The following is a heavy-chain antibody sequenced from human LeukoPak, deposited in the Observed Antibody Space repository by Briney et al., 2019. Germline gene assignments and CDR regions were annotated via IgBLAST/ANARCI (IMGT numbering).Heavy chain of an antibody. CDR2: IYYSGST. J-gene: IGHJ4*02. Sequence: TSSETLSLTCTVSGGSISSSSYYWGWIRQPPGKGLEWIGSIYYSGSTYYNPSLKSRVTISVDTSKNQFSLKLSSVTAADTAVYYCARFATNNWYFDYWGQGTLVTVSS. CDR1: GGSISSSSYY. CDR3: ARFATNNWYFDY. V-gene: IGHV4-39*07. D-gene: IGHD1-1*01.